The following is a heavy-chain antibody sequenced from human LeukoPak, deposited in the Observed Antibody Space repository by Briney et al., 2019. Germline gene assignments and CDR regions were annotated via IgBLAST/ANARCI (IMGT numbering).Heavy chain of an antibody. D-gene: IGHD2-21*02. V-gene: IGHV4-59*11. CDR3: ARVFRGVVTSNWFDP. J-gene: IGHJ5*02. CDR2: VYDNGNT. Sequence: SETLSLTCTVSGGSITGHYWTWIRQSPGKGLEWIGFVYDNGNTNYNSSLQSRVTMSVDTSTNQLSLKMTSVTAADTPIYYCARVFRGVVTSNWFDPWGQGTLVTVSS. CDR1: GGSITGHY.